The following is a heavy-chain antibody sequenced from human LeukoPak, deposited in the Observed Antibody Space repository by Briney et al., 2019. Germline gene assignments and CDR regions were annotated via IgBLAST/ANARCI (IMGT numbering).Heavy chain of an antibody. Sequence: SETLSLTCTVSVASATSYSWSWIRHPPGKGLERIGYSYDSGSTNYNPSLKSRVTISVDTSKNQLSLRLTSVTAADTAVYYCARVESQRWPQRRDYFDYWGQGTLVTVSS. V-gene: IGHV4-59*02. CDR3: ARVESQRWPQRRDYFDY. J-gene: IGHJ4*02. CDR1: VASATSYS. D-gene: IGHD6-19*01. CDR2: SYDSGST.